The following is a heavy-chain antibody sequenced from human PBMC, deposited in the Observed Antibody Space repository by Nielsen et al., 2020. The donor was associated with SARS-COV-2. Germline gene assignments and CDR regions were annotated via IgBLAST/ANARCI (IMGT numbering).Heavy chain of an antibody. J-gene: IGHJ5*02. V-gene: IGHV1-46*01. D-gene: IGHD3-9*01. Sequence: WVRQAPGQGLEWMGIINPSGGSTSYAQKFQGWVTMTRDTSISTAYMELSSLRSEDTAVYYCARDRHHPGIRLLTGWFDPWGQGTLVTVSS. CDR2: INPSGGST. CDR3: ARDRHHPGIRLLTGWFDP.